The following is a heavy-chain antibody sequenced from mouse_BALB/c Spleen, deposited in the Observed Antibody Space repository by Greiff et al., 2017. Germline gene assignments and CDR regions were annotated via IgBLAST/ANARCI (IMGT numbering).Heavy chain of an antibody. CDR3: ARYYYGTHWYFDV. Sequence: EVQVVESGPELMKPGASVKISCKASGYSFTSYYMHWVKQSHGKSLEWIGYIDPFNGGTSYNKKFKGKATLTVDKSSSTAYMHLSSLTSEDSAVYYCARYYYGTHWYFDVWGAGTTVTVSS. CDR2: IDPFNGGT. CDR1: GYSFTSYY. J-gene: IGHJ1*01. V-gene: IGHV1S135*01. D-gene: IGHD1-1*01.